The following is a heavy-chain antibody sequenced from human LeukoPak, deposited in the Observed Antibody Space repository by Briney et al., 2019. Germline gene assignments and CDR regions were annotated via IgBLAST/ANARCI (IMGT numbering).Heavy chain of an antibody. J-gene: IGHJ5*02. D-gene: IGHD4-17*01. V-gene: IGHV4-31*03. Sequence: SETLSLTCTVSGGSISSGGYYWSWIRQHPGKGLEWIGYIYYSGSTYYNPSLKSRVTISVDTSKNQFSLKLSSVTAADTAVYYCARGVGNGDYEGHNWFDPWGQGTLVTVSS. CDR1: GGSISSGGYY. CDR2: IYYSGST. CDR3: ARGVGNGDYEGHNWFDP.